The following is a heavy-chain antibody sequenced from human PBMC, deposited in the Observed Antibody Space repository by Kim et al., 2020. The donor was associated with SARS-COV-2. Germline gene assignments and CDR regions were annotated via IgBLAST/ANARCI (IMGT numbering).Heavy chain of an antibody. CDR2: ISAYNGNT. Sequence: ASVKVSCKASGYTFTSYGISWVRQAPGQGLEWMGWISAYNGNTNYAQKLQGRVTMTTDTSTSTAYMELRSLRSEDTAVYYCATSGYYYGSGSANYWGQGTLVTVSS. D-gene: IGHD3-10*01. V-gene: IGHV1-18*01. J-gene: IGHJ4*02. CDR1: GYTFTSYG. CDR3: ATSGYYYGSGSANY.